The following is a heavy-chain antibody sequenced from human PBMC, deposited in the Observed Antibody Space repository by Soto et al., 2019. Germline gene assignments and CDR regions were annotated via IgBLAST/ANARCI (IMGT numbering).Heavy chain of an antibody. J-gene: IGHJ4*02. CDR2: ISWNSGSI. CDR3: AKDFDEQLTPSASDY. CDR1: GFTFDDYA. V-gene: IGHV3-9*01. Sequence: GGSLRLSCAASGFTFDDYAMHWVRQAPGKGLEWVSGISWNSGSIGYADSVKGRFTISRDNAKNSLYLQMNSLRAEDTALYYCAKDFDEQLTPSASDYWGQGTLVTVSS. D-gene: IGHD6-6*01.